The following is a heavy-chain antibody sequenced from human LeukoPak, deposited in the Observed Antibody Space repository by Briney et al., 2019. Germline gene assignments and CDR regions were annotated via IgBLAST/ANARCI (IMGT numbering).Heavy chain of an antibody. CDR3: AYGSSWTYDFDY. V-gene: IGHV3-30*03. Sequence: GGSLRLSCAASGFTFSTYGMHWVRQAPGKGLEWVAVISSDGSNTYYADSVKGRFTISRDNSKNTLYLQMNSLRAEDTAVYYCAYGSSWTYDFDYWGQGTLVTVSS. CDR2: ISSDGSNT. J-gene: IGHJ4*02. D-gene: IGHD6-13*01. CDR1: GFTFSTYG.